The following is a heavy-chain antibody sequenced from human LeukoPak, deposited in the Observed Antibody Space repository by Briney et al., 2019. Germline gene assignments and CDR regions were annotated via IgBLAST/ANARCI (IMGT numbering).Heavy chain of an antibody. J-gene: IGHJ4*02. CDR3: ARENTYYSDVSGYHDGPIDY. V-gene: IGHV3-21*01. D-gene: IGHD3-22*01. Sequence: GGSLILSCAAAGFTFSSYSMSWVRQAPGKGLEWVSSISSGSTYRYYADSVRGQFTISRDNAENSLYLQMNSLRAEDTAVYYCARENTYYSDVSGYHDGPIDYWGQGTLVTVSS. CDR2: ISSGSTYR. CDR1: GFTFSSYS.